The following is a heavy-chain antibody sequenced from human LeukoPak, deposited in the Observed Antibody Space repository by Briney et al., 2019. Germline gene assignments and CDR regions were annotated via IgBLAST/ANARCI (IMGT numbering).Heavy chain of an antibody. J-gene: IGHJ4*02. D-gene: IGHD2-8*01. CDR2: INHSGST. Sequence: SETLSLTCAVYSGSFSGYYRSWIRQPPGKGLEWIGEINHSGSTNYNPSLKSRVTISVDTSKNQFSLKLSSVTAADTAVYYCARGSHCTNGVCYLSSLDYWGQGTLVTVSS. CDR3: ARGSHCTNGVCYLSSLDY. CDR1: SGSFSGYY. V-gene: IGHV4-34*01.